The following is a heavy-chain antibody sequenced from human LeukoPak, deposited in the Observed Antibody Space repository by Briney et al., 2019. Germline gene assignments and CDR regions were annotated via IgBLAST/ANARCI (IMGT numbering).Heavy chain of an antibody. CDR1: GFTFSHAW. D-gene: IGHD2-21*02. Sequence: PGGSLRLSCAASGFTFSHAWMSWVRQAPGKGLECVGRIKSKADAGTTDYAAPVKGRFTISRDDSKNTLYRQMNSLKTEDTAMYYCTTDHIVVVTAIDDYWGQGTLVTVSS. J-gene: IGHJ4*02. CDR2: IKSKADAGTT. CDR3: TTDHIVVVTAIDDY. V-gene: IGHV3-15*01.